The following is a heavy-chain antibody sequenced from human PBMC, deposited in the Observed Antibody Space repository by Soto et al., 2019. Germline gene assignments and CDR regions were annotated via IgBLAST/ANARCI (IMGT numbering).Heavy chain of an antibody. V-gene: IGHV3-15*07. D-gene: IGHD2-15*01. J-gene: IGHJ4*02. CDR2: IKSKVNGGTI. CDR3: ATGGYYFDY. CDR1: GFTFSNAW. Sequence: GGSLRLSCEGSGFTFSNAWMNWIRQAPGKGLEWVGRIKSKVNGGTIDYAAPVKGRSTISRDDSKNMFYLQMNSLKSEDAGVYYCATGGYYFDYWGQGLLVTVSS.